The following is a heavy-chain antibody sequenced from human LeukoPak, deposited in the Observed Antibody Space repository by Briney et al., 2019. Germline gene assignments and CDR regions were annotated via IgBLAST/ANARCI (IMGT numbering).Heavy chain of an antibody. CDR1: GGSISSSGYY. V-gene: IGHV4-39*01. CDR3: ARQTGVGLFILP. CDR2: IYYSGST. Sequence: TSETLSLTCSVSGGSISSSGYYWGWIRQPPGKGLEWIGTIYYSGSTYYNSSLKSRVTISVDTSKNQFSLKLTSVTAADTAVYYCARQTGVGLFILPGGRGTLVTVSS. J-gene: IGHJ4*02. D-gene: IGHD3-3*01.